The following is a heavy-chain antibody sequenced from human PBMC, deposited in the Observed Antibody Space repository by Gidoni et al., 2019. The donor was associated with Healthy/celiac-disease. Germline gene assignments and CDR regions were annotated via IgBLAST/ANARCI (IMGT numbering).Heavy chain of an antibody. CDR2: ISGSGGST. J-gene: IGHJ4*02. CDR1: GFTFSSYA. CDR3: AKAGAVITFGGVIVNFDY. V-gene: IGHV3-23*01. D-gene: IGHD3-16*02. Sequence: VQLLESVGGLVQPGGSLRLSCAASGFTFSSYAMSGVRQAAGKGLEWVAAISGSGGSTYYADSVKGRFTISRDNFKNTLYLQMNSLRAEDTAVYYCAKAGAVITFGGVIVNFDYWGQGTLVTVSS.